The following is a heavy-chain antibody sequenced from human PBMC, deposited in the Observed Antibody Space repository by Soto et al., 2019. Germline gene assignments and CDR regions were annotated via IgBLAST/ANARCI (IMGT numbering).Heavy chain of an antibody. Sequence: GGSLRLSCAASGFTFSSYGMHWVRQAPGKGLEWVAVIWYDGSNKYYADSVKGRFTISRDNSKNTLYLQMNSLRAEDTAVYYCARDPHRRMPLNFFDYWGQGTLVTVSS. CDR1: GFTFSSYG. J-gene: IGHJ4*02. CDR3: ARDPHRRMPLNFFDY. CDR2: IWYDGSNK. V-gene: IGHV3-33*01. D-gene: IGHD2-2*01.